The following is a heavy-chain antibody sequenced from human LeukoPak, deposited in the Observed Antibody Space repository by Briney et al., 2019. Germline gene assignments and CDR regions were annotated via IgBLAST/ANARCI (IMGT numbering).Heavy chain of an antibody. J-gene: IGHJ4*02. D-gene: IGHD3-10*01. CDR3: ARSYYGSGSYDDY. CDR2: ISSSSSTI. Sequence: GGSLRLSCAASGFTFSSYSMNWVRQAPGKGLEWVSYISSSSSTIYYADSVKGRFTISRDNAKNSLYLQMNSLRAEDTAVYYCARSYYGSGSYDDYWGQGTLVTVSS. CDR1: GFTFSSYS. V-gene: IGHV3-48*01.